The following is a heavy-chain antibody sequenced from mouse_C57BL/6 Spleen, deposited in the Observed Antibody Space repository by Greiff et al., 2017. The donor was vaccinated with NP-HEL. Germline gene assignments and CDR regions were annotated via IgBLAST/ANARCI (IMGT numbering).Heavy chain of an antibody. CDR3: ARPTMVTTGNYYAMDY. CDR2: IYPGDGDT. CDR1: GYAFSSYW. V-gene: IGHV1-80*01. D-gene: IGHD2-9*01. Sequence: QVQLQQSGAELVKPGASVKISCKASGYAFSSYWMNWVKQRPGKGLEWIGQIYPGDGDTNYNGKFKGKATLTADKSSSTAYMQLSSLTSEDSAVYFCARPTMVTTGNYYAMDYWGQGTSVTVSS. J-gene: IGHJ4*01.